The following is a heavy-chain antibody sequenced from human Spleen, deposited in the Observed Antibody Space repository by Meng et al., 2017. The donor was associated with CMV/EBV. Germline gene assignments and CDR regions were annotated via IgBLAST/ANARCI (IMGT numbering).Heavy chain of an antibody. CDR3: ARGRSQYASLVGFYGMDV. D-gene: IGHD2-8*02. V-gene: IGHV3-74*01. J-gene: IGHJ6*02. Sequence: GGSLRLSCAASGFTFSSYWMRWVRQAPGKGLVWVSRINSDGSGTNYADSVKGRFTISRDNAKNTLSLQMNGLRAEDTAVYYCARGRSQYASLVGFYGMDVWGQGTMVTVSS. CDR1: GFTFSSYW. CDR2: INSDGSGT.